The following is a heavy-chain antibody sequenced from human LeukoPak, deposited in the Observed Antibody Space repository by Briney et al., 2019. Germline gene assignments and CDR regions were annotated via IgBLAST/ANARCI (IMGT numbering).Heavy chain of an antibody. CDR3: ARSPGIAAAGPRFDP. J-gene: IGHJ5*02. CDR1: GGSLSGYY. CDR2: INHSGST. Sequence: SETLSLTCAVYGGSLSGYYWSWIRQPPGKGLEWIGEINHSGSTNYNPSLKSRVTISVDTSKNQFSLKLSSVTAADTAVYYCARSPGIAAAGPRFDPWGQGTLVTVSS. D-gene: IGHD6-13*01. V-gene: IGHV4-34*01.